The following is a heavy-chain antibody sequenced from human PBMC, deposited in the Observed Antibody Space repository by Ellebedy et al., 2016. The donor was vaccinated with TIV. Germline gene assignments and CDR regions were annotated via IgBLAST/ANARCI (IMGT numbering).Heavy chain of an antibody. Sequence: GGSLRLSCAASGFTFSSYAMSWVRQAPGKGLEWVSAISGSGGSTYYADSVKGRFTISRDNSKNSLYLQMNSLRAEDTAVYYCARLYSSSSPFDYWGQGTLVTVSS. CDR3: ARLYSSSSPFDY. J-gene: IGHJ4*02. V-gene: IGHV3-23*01. CDR1: GFTFSSYA. CDR2: ISGSGGST. D-gene: IGHD6-6*01.